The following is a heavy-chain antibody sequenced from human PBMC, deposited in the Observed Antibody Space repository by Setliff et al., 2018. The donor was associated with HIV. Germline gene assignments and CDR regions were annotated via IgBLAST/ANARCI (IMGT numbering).Heavy chain of an antibody. CDR2: INHSGIT. Sequence: SETLSLTCAVYGGSFSASYWSWIRQAPGKGLEWIGEINHSGITHFNPSLDTRVTMFADTSKNQFSLRLSPVTAADTAIYYCAKDPRGLGLRYYFDYWAQGSQVTVSS. CDR1: GGSFSASY. V-gene: IGHV4-34*01. D-gene: IGHD3-10*01. J-gene: IGHJ4*02. CDR3: AKDPRGLGLRYYFDY.